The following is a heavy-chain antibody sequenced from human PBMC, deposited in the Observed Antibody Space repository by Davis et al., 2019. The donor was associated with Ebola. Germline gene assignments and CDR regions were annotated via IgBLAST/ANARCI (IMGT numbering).Heavy chain of an antibody. CDR1: GYTFTSYA. Sequence: AASVLVSCKASGYTFTSYAMHWVRQAPGQRLEWMGWINAGNGNTKYSQKFQGRVTITRDTSASTAYMELSSLRSEDTAVYYCASTAYCSGGSCYWNWFDPWGQGTLVTVSS. D-gene: IGHD2-15*01. J-gene: IGHJ5*02. CDR2: INAGNGNT. CDR3: ASTAYCSGGSCYWNWFDP. V-gene: IGHV1-3*01.